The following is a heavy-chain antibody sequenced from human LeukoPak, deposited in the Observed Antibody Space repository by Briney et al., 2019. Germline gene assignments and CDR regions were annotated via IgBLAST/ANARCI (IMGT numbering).Heavy chain of an antibody. J-gene: IGHJ6*02. CDR1: GFTFSSHG. CDR2: IWYDGSHT. V-gene: IGHV3-33*01. CDR3: ARDPQHSMDV. Sequence: PGGSLRLSCVGSGFTFSSHGVHWVRQAPGKGLEWVAVIWYDGSHTYYAESVKGRFTISRDDSKSTLYLQMNSLRAEDMAIYYCARDPQHSMDVWGQGTTVTVSS. D-gene: IGHD5-18*01.